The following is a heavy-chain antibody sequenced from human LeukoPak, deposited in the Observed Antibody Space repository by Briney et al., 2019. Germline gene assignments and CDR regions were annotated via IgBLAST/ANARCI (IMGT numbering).Heavy chain of an antibody. V-gene: IGHV1-46*01. D-gene: IGHD5-24*01. Sequence: ASVKVSCKASGYTFTSYYMHWVRQAPGQGLEWMGIINPSSGSTSYAQKFQGRVTMTRDTSTSTVYMELSSLRSEDTAVYYCASSGYNYDAFDIWGQGTMVTVSS. J-gene: IGHJ3*02. CDR1: GYTFTSYY. CDR3: ASSGYNYDAFDI. CDR2: INPSSGST.